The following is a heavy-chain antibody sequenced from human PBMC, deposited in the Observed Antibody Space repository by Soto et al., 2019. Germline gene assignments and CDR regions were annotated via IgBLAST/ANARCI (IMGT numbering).Heavy chain of an antibody. CDR2: IYHSGST. J-gene: IGHJ4*02. Sequence: SETLSLTCAVSGGSISSGGYSWSWIRQPPGKGLEWIGYIYHSGSTYYNPSLKSRVTISVDRSKNQFSLKLSSVTAADTAVYYCARGPRDYGNYVPFDYWGQGTLVTVSS. V-gene: IGHV4-30-2*01. CDR3: ARGPRDYGNYVPFDY. D-gene: IGHD4-17*01. CDR1: GGSISSGGYS.